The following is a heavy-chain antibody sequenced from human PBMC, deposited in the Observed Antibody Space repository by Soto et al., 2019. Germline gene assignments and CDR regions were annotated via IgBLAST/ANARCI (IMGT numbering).Heavy chain of an antibody. CDR2: IKQDGSEK. J-gene: IGHJ4*02. CDR1: GFTFSTYW. D-gene: IGHD6-19*01. Sequence: DVPLVESGGGLVQPGGSLRLSCAASGFTFSTYWMNWVRQAPGKGLEWVANIKQDGSEKYYVDSVKGRFTISRDNAKNSVFLQMSNLRAEDTGVYFCAGGSGWLVTDWGQGTLVTASS. V-gene: IGHV3-7*04. CDR3: AGGSGWLVTD.